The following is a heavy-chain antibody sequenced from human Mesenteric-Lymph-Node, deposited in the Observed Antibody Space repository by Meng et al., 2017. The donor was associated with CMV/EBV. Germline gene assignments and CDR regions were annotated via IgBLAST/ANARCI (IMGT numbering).Heavy chain of an antibody. Sequence: GESLKISCAASGFSLSSYAMNWVRQAPGKGLEWVSSISGSSSYIYYADSVKGRFTVSRDNPKNSLFLHMNSLRAEDTAVYYCARDRPLDYYDSSGYLDYWGQGTLVTVSS. CDR1: GFSLSSYA. V-gene: IGHV3-21*01. CDR2: ISGSSSYI. J-gene: IGHJ4*02. CDR3: ARDRPLDYYDSSGYLDY. D-gene: IGHD3-22*01.